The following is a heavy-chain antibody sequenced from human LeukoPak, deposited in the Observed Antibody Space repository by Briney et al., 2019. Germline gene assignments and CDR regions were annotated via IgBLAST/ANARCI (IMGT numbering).Heavy chain of an antibody. D-gene: IGHD3-3*01. Sequence: GGSLRLSCAAYGFTFRSFAMHWVRQAPGKGLEYLSAIYSDGSRTYYADSVKGRFAISRDNSKNMLYLQLNSLTTEDTALYYCARDFWWLPDYWGQGTLVTVSS. V-gene: IGHV3-64*04. CDR3: ARDFWWLPDY. CDR2: IYSDGSRT. CDR1: GFTFRSFA. J-gene: IGHJ4*02.